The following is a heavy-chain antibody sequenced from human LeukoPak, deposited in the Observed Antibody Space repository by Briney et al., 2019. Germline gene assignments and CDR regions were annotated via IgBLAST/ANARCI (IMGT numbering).Heavy chain of an antibody. CDR1: GDSISNSGFY. V-gene: IGHV4-39*01. J-gene: IGHJ6*02. CDR3: ARQGSAAYCSGGSCVPYGMDV. CDR2: IYYRGNT. D-gene: IGHD2-15*01. Sequence: SETLSLTCSVSGDSISNSGFYWVWVRQPPGKGLEWIGSIYYRGNTYYNPSLKSRVTISVDTSKKQFSLNLSSVTAADTAIYYCARQGSAAYCSGGSCVPYGMDVWGQGTTVTVSS.